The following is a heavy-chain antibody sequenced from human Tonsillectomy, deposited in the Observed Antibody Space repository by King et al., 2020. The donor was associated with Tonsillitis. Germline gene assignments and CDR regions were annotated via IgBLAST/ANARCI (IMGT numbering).Heavy chain of an antibody. CDR1: GYTFTGYH. CDR3: AKIGTAYGAFDI. J-gene: IGHJ3*02. V-gene: IGHV1-2*02. D-gene: IGHD3-10*01. Sequence: VQLVESGAEVKKPGASVKVSCKASGYTFTGYHMHWGRQARGQGLEWMGWISPNSGGTNYAQMFQGRVTMTRDTAITTAYMGLGGLRSDDTAVYYCAKIGTAYGAFDIWGQGTMVTVSS. CDR2: ISPNSGGT.